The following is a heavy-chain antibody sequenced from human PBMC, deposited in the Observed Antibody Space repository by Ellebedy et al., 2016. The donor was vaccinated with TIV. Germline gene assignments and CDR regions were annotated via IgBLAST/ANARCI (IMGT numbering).Heavy chain of an antibody. J-gene: IGHJ4*02. CDR3: ARAHGSGSYGH. D-gene: IGHD3-10*01. V-gene: IGHV1-2*02. Sequence: AASVKVSCKASGYTFTGYYVHWLRQAPGQGPEWMGLINPISGATKSAEKFQGRFPMTSDTSITTVYMELSSLRADDPALYYCARAHGSGSYGHWGQGTPVTVSS. CDR1: GYTFTGYY. CDR2: INPISGAT.